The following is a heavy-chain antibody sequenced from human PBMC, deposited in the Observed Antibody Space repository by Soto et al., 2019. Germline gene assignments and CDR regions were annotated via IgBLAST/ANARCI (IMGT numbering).Heavy chain of an antibody. CDR1: GFTFSTYG. CDR3: AKRPGMAVAGSRLDY. CDR2: MSGSGGVT. D-gene: IGHD6-19*01. V-gene: IGHV3-23*01. Sequence: GGSLRLSCAGSGFTFSTYGMTWVRQAPGKGLEWVSGMSGSGGVTYYADSVKGRFTISRDNSKNTLYLQMDSLRAEDTALYYCAKRPGMAVAGSRLDYWGQGILVTVSS. J-gene: IGHJ4*02.